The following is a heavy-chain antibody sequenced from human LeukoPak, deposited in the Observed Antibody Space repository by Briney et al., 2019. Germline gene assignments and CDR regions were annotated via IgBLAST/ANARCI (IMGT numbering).Heavy chain of an antibody. Sequence: PGGSLRLSCAASGFTFSSYSMNWVRQAPGKGLEWVSYISGSSSTIYYADSVKGRFTISRDNAKNSLYLQMNSLRDEDTAVYYCARDDDYGDSYWYFDLWGRGTLVTVSS. J-gene: IGHJ2*01. CDR1: GFTFSSYS. D-gene: IGHD4-17*01. V-gene: IGHV3-48*02. CDR2: ISGSSSTI. CDR3: ARDDDYGDSYWYFDL.